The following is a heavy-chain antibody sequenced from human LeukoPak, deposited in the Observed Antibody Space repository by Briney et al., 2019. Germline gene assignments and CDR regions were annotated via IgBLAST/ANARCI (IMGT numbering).Heavy chain of an antibody. D-gene: IGHD1-26*01. V-gene: IGHV1-46*01. CDR1: GYTFISYG. CDR2: INPSGGST. Sequence: ASVTVSCKASGYTFISYGISWVRQAPGQGLEWMGIINPSGGSTSYAQKFQGRVTMTRDTSTCTVYMELSSLRSEDTAVYYCASPGGVNVGATLDYWGQGTLVTVSS. CDR3: ASPGGVNVGATLDY. J-gene: IGHJ4*02.